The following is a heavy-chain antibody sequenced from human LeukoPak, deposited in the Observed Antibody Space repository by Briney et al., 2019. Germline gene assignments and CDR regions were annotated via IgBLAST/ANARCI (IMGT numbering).Heavy chain of an antibody. V-gene: IGHV4-39*07. CDR2: IYYSGST. CDR1: GGSISSSSYY. CDR3: AKRGSNTWSDFDY. Sequence: SETLSLTCTVSGGSISSSSYYWGWIRQPPGKGLEWIGSIYYSGSTYYNPSLKSRATISVDTSKNQFSLKLNSVTAADTAVYYCAKRGSNTWSDFDYWGQGTLVTVSS. J-gene: IGHJ4*02. D-gene: IGHD6-13*01.